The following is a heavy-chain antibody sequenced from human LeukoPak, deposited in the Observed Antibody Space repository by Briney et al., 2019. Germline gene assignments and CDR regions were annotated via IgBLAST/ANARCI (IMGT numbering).Heavy chain of an antibody. CDR3: GRDRGSGWNKAIDY. Sequence: PGASVKVSCKASGGTFSNYAITWVRQAPGQGLEWTGRIIPSIGSSNYVPKFQGRFTITADKSTSTVFIELSNLRSEDTAVYFCGRDRGSGWNKAIDYWGQGTLVTVSS. D-gene: IGHD6-19*01. J-gene: IGHJ4*02. V-gene: IGHV1-69*04. CDR1: GGTFSNYA. CDR2: IIPSIGSS.